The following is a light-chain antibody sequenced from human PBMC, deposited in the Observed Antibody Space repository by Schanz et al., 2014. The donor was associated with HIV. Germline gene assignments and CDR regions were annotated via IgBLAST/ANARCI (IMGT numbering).Light chain of an antibody. CDR1: QSVLYSSNNKNY. V-gene: IGKV4-1*01. CDR3: QQSYNSPLQVS. Sequence: DIVMTQSPDSLAVSLGVRATINCKSSQSVLYSSNNKNYLAWYQQKPGQPPKLLISWASTRESGVPDRFSGSGSGTDFTLTISSLQAEDVAFYYCQQSYNSPLQVSFGGGTRVEIK. CDR2: WAS. J-gene: IGKJ4*01.